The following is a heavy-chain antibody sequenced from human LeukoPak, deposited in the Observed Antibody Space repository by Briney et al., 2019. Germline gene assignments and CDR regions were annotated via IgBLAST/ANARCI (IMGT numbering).Heavy chain of an antibody. V-gene: IGHV1-69*01. CDR1: GGTFSSYA. J-gene: IGHJ6*03. CDR3: ARAYDFWSGYRYYMDV. D-gene: IGHD3-3*01. Sequence: SVKVSCKASGGTFSSYAISWVRQAPGQGLEWMGGIIPIFGTANYAQKFQGRVTITADESTSTAYMELSSLRSEDTAVYYCARAYDFWSGYRYYMDVWGKGTTVTVSS. CDR2: IIPIFGTA.